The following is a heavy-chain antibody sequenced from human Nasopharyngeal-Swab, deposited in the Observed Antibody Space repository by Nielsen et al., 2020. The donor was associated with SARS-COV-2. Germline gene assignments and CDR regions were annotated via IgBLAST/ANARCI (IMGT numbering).Heavy chain of an antibody. D-gene: IGHD3-22*01. CDR1: GFTFSSYE. CDR2: ISNSGSTI. J-gene: IGHJ4*02. Sequence: GESLKISYAASGFTFSSYEMNWVRQAPGKGLEWVSYISNSGSTIYYADSVKGRFTISRDNAKNSLYLQMKSLRAEDTAVYYCARKAQNYYDSNGYLYWGQGTLVTVSS. V-gene: IGHV3-48*03. CDR3: ARKAQNYYDSNGYLY.